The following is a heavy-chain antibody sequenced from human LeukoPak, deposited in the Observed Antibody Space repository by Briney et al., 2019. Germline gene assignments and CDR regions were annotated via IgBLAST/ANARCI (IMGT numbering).Heavy chain of an antibody. CDR2: IYYSGST. Sequence: SETLSLTCTVSGDSISSSNSYRGWIRQPPGKGLEWIGSIYYSGSTYYNPSLKSRVTISVDTSKNQFSLKLTSVTAADTAVYYCARRYSSSWYDFDYWGQGTLVTVSS. J-gene: IGHJ4*02. V-gene: IGHV4-39*01. CDR3: ARRYSSSWYDFDY. D-gene: IGHD6-13*01. CDR1: GDSISSSNSY.